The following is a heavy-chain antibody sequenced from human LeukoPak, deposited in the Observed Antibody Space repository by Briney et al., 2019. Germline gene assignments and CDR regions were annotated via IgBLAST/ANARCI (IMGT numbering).Heavy chain of an antibody. CDR3: AKGGFGELLWFNYYYGMDV. D-gene: IGHD3-10*01. Sequence: PGRSLRLSCAASGFTFDDYAMHWVRQAPGEGLEWVSGISWNSGSIGYADSVKGRFTISRDNAKNSLYLQMNSLRAEDTAVYYCAKGGFGELLWFNYYYGMDVWGQGTTVTVSS. CDR2: ISWNSGSI. CDR1: GFTFDDYA. J-gene: IGHJ6*02. V-gene: IGHV3-9*01.